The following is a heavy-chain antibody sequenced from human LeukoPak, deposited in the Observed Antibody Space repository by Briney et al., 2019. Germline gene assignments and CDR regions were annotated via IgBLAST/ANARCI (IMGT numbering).Heavy chain of an antibody. CDR3: TRGPYYYDSSGYFLSGFDY. J-gene: IGHJ4*02. CDR1: GFTFSTYA. Sequence: GGTLRLSCAASGFTFSTYAMSWVRQAPGKGLEWVSAIATAGDTYYPGSVKGRFTISRENAKNSLYLQMNSLRAGDTAVYYCTRGPYYYDSSGYFLSGFDYWGQGTLVTVSS. D-gene: IGHD3-22*01. CDR2: IATAGDT. V-gene: IGHV3-13*01.